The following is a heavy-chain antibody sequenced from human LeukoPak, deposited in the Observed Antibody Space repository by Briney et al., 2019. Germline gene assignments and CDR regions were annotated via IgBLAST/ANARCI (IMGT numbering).Heavy chain of an antibody. CDR1: GGSISSYY. J-gene: IGHJ4*02. Sequence: SETLSLTCTVSGGSISSYYWSWIRQPPGKGLEWIGYIYYSGSTNYNPSLKSRVTISVDTSKNQFSLKLSSVTAADTAVYYCARHSARHYFDYWGQGTLVTVSS. CDR2: IYYSGST. CDR3: ARHSARHYFDY. V-gene: IGHV4-59*08. D-gene: IGHD3-10*01.